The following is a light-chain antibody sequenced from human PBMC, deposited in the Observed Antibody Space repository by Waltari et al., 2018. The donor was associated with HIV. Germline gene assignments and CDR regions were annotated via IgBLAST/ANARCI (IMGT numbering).Light chain of an antibody. V-gene: IGLV1-40*01. J-gene: IGLJ2*01. CDR1: NSNIGAGFD. CDR2: AKN. Sequence: SVLTQPPSVSGAPGQRVTISCTGSNSNIGAGFDVHWYQELPGTAPKLLSYAKNKRPSGVPDRFAGSKSGTSASRAITGLQPEDEAEYYCQSYDSRLSGHVIFGGGTKLTVL. CDR3: QSYDSRLSGHVI.